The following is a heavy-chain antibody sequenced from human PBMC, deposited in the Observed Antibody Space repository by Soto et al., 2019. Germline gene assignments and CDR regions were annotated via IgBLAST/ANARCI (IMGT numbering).Heavy chain of an antibody. CDR3: ARDDGQSRDIFDI. D-gene: IGHD2-15*01. J-gene: IGHJ3*02. V-gene: IGHV1-2*02. Sequence: GASVKVSCKASGYTFTDYYIHWLRQAPGQGLEWMGWLNPNSGGTTYAEKFQGRVTMTRDTSITTVYMELSRLGSDDTAVYYCARDDGQSRDIFDIWGQGTMVTVS. CDR1: GYTFTDYY. CDR2: LNPNSGGT.